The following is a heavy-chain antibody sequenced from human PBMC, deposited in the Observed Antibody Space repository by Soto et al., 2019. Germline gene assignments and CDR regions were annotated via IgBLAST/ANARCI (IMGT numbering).Heavy chain of an antibody. D-gene: IGHD1-26*01. CDR1: GYTFTNYG. V-gene: IGHV1-18*01. Sequence: ASVKVSCKASGYTFTNYGISWVRQAPGQGLEWMGWISAYNGITNYAQKFQGRVTMTTDTSTSTVHMELRSLRSDDTAVYYCARPSGSYSPFDYWGQGTLVTVSS. CDR3: ARPSGSYSPFDY. CDR2: ISAYNGIT. J-gene: IGHJ4*02.